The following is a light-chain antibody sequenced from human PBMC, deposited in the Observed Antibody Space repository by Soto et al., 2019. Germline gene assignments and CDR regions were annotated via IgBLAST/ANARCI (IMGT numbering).Light chain of an antibody. CDR1: SSDVGGYNY. J-gene: IGLJ1*01. Sequence: SVPTQPASVSGTPGQSITISCTATSSDVGGYNYLSCYQQHPAKAPKLMIYEFRNRPAGASNRFSGSKSGNTSSLTISGLQAEDEADYYCTSYTSTTTYVLGTGTKVTVL. V-gene: IGLV2-14*01. CDR3: TSYTSTTTYV. CDR2: EFR.